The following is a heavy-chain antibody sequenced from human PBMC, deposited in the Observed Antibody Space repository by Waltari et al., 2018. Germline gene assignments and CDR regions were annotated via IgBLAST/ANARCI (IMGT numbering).Heavy chain of an antibody. V-gene: IGHV4-4*02. CDR1: GDYVTSANW. Sequence: QLQESGPGLVKPSGTLSLSCAVSGDYVTSANWWSWVRQSPQRGLGWIGQVLSTGKTNYSPSFASRVTMSLDASNNQFSLKVTSATAADTAVYYCARDRGRGLYLDVWGPGTLVTVSP. J-gene: IGHJ4*01. D-gene: IGHD2-15*01. CDR2: VLSTGKT. CDR3: ARDRGRGLYLDV.